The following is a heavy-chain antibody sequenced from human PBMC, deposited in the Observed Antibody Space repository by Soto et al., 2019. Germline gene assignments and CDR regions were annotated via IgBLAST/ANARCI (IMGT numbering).Heavy chain of an antibody. J-gene: IGHJ4*02. CDR2: ISGSGTNT. Sequence: VRLLESGGGLIQPGGSLRLSCAASGFTFSSYVMSWVRQAPGTGLEWVSGISGSGTNTYYADSVKGQFTISRDNSKNTLYLQMTSLRAEDTAEYYCAKDNSPYSGYNSFDYWGEGTLVTVSS. D-gene: IGHD5-12*01. CDR3: AKDNSPYSGYNSFDY. CDR1: GFTFSSYV. V-gene: IGHV3-23*01.